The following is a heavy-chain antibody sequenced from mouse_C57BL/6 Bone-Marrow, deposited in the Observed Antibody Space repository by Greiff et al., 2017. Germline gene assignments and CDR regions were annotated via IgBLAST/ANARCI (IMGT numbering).Heavy chain of an antibody. CDR3: ARKGAYGGSGCYWYFDV. D-gene: IGHD1-1*01. V-gene: IGHV1-9*01. CDR2: ILPGSGST. J-gene: IGHJ1*03. Sequence: VQLQESGAELMKPGASVKLSCKATGYTFTGYWIEWVKQRPGHGLEWIGEILPGSGSTNYNEKFKGKATFTADKSSNTAYMQLSSLTTEDSAIYNCARKGAYGGSGCYWYFDVWGTGTTVTVSS. CDR1: GYTFTGYW.